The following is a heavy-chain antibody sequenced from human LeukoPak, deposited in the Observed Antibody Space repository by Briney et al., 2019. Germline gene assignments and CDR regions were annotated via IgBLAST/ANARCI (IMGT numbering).Heavy chain of an antibody. Sequence: ASVKVSCKASGYTFTSYAMHWVRQAPGQRLEWMGWINAGNGNTKYSQEFQGRVTITRDTSASTAYMELSSLRSEDTAVYYCARGTLGVYRFNYWGQGTLVTVSS. CDR2: INAGNGNT. CDR1: GYTFTSYA. CDR3: ARGTLGVYRFNY. D-gene: IGHD1-26*01. J-gene: IGHJ4*02. V-gene: IGHV1-3*03.